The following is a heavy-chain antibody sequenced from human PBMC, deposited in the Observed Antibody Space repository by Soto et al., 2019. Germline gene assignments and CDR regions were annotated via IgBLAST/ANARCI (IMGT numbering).Heavy chain of an antibody. CDR1: GGTFSSYA. V-gene: IGHV1-69*13. Sequence: GASVKVSCKDSGGTFSSYAIRWVRQAPGEGLEWMGGIIPIFGTANYAQKFQGRVTITADESTSTAYMELSSLRSEDTAVYYCSRGSFYYDSSGRLDYWGQGTLVTVSS. J-gene: IGHJ4*02. D-gene: IGHD3-22*01. CDR3: SRGSFYYDSSGRLDY. CDR2: IIPIFGTA.